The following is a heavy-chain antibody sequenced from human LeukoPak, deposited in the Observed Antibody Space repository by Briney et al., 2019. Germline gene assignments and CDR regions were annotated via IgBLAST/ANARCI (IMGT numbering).Heavy chain of an antibody. V-gene: IGHV4-59*12. D-gene: IGHD2-2*01. Sequence: TETLSLTCTVSGGSISSYYWSWIRQPPGKGLEWIGYIFYSGSTNYNPSLKSRVTISVDTSKNQFSLKLSSVTAADTAVYYCAREPGTGNWFDPWGQGTLVTVSS. CDR3: AREPGTGNWFDP. CDR2: IFYSGST. J-gene: IGHJ5*02. CDR1: GGSISSYY.